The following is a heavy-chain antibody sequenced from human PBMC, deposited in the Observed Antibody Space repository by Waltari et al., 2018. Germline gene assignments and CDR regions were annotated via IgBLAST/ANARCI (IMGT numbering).Heavy chain of an antibody. V-gene: IGHV1-69*13. CDR1: GCTFSSYA. CDR3: ARGSSSAFGGY. Sequence: QVQLVQSGAEVTKPGSSVKVSCTASGCTFSSYAISWGRQAPGQGLGWMGGIIPIFGTANYAQKFQGRVTITADESTSTAYMELSSLRSEDTAVYYCARGSSSAFGGYWGQGTLVTVSS. J-gene: IGHJ4*02. CDR2: IIPIFGTA. D-gene: IGHD6-6*01.